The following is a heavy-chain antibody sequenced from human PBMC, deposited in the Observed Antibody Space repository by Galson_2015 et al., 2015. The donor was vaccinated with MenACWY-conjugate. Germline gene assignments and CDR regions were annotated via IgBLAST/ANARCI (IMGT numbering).Heavy chain of an antibody. V-gene: IGHV3-48*04. CDR3: AREPYDFWSGYYTPLFDF. J-gene: IGHJ4*02. CDR2: ISSSSSTI. Sequence: SLRLSCAASGFTFSSYSMNWVRQAPGKGLEWVSYISSSSSTIYYADSVKGRFTISRDNAKNSLYLQMNSLRAEDTAVYYCAREPYDFWSGYYTPLFDFWGQGTLLTVSS. CDR1: GFTFSSYS. D-gene: IGHD3-3*01.